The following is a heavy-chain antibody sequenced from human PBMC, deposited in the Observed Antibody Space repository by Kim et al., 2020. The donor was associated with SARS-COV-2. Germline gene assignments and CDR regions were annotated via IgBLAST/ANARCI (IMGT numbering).Heavy chain of an antibody. V-gene: IGHV3-74*01. Sequence: GGSLRLSCAASGFTVSTFWMHWVRHAPGKGLLWVSRLSHDGTSTYYADSVKGRVTISRDSATNTLFLQMNSLRVEDTGVYYCARGKGPYVWFHPWGQGTL. J-gene: IGHJ5*02. CDR2: LSHDGTST. D-gene: IGHD3-16*01. CDR3: ARGKGPYVWFHP. CDR1: GFTVSTFW.